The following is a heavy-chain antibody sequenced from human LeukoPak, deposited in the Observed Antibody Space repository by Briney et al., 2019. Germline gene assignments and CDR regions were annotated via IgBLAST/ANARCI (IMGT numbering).Heavy chain of an antibody. J-gene: IGHJ4*02. Sequence: PGGSLRLSCAASGFAFSSYAMSWVRQAPGKGLEWVSAISGSGGSTYYADSVKGRFTISRDNSKNTLYLQMNSLRAEDTAVYYCAKNGGSQCSSHLDWWGQGTLVTVSS. CDR1: GFAFSSYA. CDR3: AKNGGSQCSSHLDW. D-gene: IGHD2-15*01. CDR2: ISGSGGST. V-gene: IGHV3-23*01.